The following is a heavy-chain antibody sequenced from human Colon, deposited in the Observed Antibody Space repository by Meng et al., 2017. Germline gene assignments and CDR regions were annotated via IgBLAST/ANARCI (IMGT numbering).Heavy chain of an antibody. J-gene: IGHJ4*02. Sequence: QGRLVKVAAEVEKPGSSLKVSCKASGFTSTSYAIHWVRQAPGQGLEWMGWVDAGYGITKYSQNFQGRVSLTRDTSATTAYMELSSLRSEDTAVYYCARGRGNDFGDYSFLYYFDYWGQGTLVTVSS. CDR2: VDAGYGIT. D-gene: IGHD4-17*01. CDR1: GFTSTSYA. V-gene: IGHV1-3*01. CDR3: ARGRGNDFGDYSFLYYFDY.